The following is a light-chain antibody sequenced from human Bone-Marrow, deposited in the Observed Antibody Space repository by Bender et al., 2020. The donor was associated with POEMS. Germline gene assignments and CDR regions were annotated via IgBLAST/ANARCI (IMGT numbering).Light chain of an antibody. CDR1: NSNIGAGYV. CDR2: GDS. J-gene: IGLJ2*01. CDR3: QSYDSSLSAVV. V-gene: IGLV1-40*01. Sequence: QSVLTQPPSVSEAAGQRVTISCTGSNSNIGAGYVVHWYQHPPGEAPKLLIYGDSNRPSGVPDRFSGSRSGTSASLAITRLQAEDEADYYCQSYDSSLSAVVFGGGTKLTVL.